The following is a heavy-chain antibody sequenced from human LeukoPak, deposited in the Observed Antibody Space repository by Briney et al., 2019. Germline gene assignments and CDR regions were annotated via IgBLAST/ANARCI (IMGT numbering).Heavy chain of an antibody. CDR1: GFTVSSPY. Sequence: PGGSLRLSCAASGFTVSSPYMSWVRQAPGKGLEWVSVIYSGGSTDYADSVKGRFTISRDNSKDTLFLQMSSLRVEDTAVYYCARDYGGNIRGYFDYWGQGTLVTVSS. J-gene: IGHJ4*02. D-gene: IGHD4-23*01. V-gene: IGHV3-66*01. CDR2: IYSGGST. CDR3: ARDYGGNIRGYFDY.